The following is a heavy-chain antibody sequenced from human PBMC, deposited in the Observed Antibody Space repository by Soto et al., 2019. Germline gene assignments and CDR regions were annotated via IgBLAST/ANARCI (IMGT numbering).Heavy chain of an antibody. J-gene: IGHJ5*02. V-gene: IGHV4-39*01. CDR3: ESYQKGYNWNSFDH. D-gene: IGHD1-7*01. Sequence: PSETLSLTCAVSGGSISGSYYYWGWLRQSPGKGPEWIGSVFYTGFTSYNPSLESRVSVSVDTSKNQFSLKVSGVSAADKAVYSCESYQKGYNWNSFDHWGQGDLVTVSS. CDR2: VFYTGFT. CDR1: GGSISGSYYY.